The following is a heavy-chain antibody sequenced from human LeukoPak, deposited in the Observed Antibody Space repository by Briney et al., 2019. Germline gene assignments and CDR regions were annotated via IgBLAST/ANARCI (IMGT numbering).Heavy chain of an antibody. CDR2: IKQDGSEK. J-gene: IGHJ4*02. CDR1: GFTFSNYW. Sequence: PGGSLRLSCAASGFTFSNYWMTWVRQAPGKGLEWVANIKQDGSEKYYVDSVKGRFTISRDNAENSLYLQMNSLRAEDTAVYYCARGPTPMVRLFDYWGQGTLVTVSS. D-gene: IGHD5-18*01. V-gene: IGHV3-7*01. CDR3: ARGPTPMVRLFDY.